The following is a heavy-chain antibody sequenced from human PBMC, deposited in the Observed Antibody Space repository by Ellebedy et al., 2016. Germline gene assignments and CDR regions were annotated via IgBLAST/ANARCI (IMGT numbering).Heavy chain of an antibody. D-gene: IGHD1-26*01. Sequence: GESLKISXAASGFTFSNAWMSWVRQAPGKGLEWVGRIKSKTDGGTTDYAAPVKGRFTISRDDSKNTLYLQMNSLKTEDTAVYYCTTDIYYSGSYYTFDYWGQGTLVTVSS. J-gene: IGHJ4*02. V-gene: IGHV3-15*01. CDR2: IKSKTDGGTT. CDR3: TTDIYYSGSYYTFDY. CDR1: GFTFSNAW.